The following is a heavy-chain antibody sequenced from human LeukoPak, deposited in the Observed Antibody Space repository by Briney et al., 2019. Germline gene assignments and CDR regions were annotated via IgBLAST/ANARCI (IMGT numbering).Heavy chain of an antibody. D-gene: IGHD2-15*01. CDR1: GFTFSSYS. V-gene: IGHV3-48*04. Sequence: GGSLRLSCAASGFTFSSYSMNWVRQAPGKGLEWVSYISTGSSTIYYADSVKGRFTISRDNAKNSLYLQMNSLRAEDTAVYYCARDYCSGGSCYRNDAFDIWVQGTMVTVSS. CDR3: ARDYCSGGSCYRNDAFDI. CDR2: ISTGSSTI. J-gene: IGHJ3*02.